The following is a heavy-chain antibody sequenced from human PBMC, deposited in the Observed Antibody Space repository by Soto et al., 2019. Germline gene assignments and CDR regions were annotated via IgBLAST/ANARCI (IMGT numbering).Heavy chain of an antibody. J-gene: IGHJ6*04. CDR3: TKVRGDPV. Sequence: EVQVLESGGDLVQPGGSLRLSCAASGFTFSNYAMNWVHQAPGKGPEWVSGISAGRSTYYADSVKGRFTISRDNSKSTLFLQMDSLRAEDTALYYCTKVRGDPVWGKGTTVTVSS. V-gene: IGHV3-23*01. CDR1: GFTFSNYA. CDR2: ISAGRST. D-gene: IGHD4-17*01.